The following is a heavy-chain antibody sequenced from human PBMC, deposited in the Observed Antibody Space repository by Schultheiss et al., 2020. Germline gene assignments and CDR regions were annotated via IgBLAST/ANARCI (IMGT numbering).Heavy chain of an antibody. CDR2: IYYSGST. J-gene: IGHJ4*02. Sequence: SETLSLTCTVSGGSISSYYWSWIRQPPGKGLEWIGYIYYSGSTYYNPSLKSRVTISVDTSKNQFSLKLSSVTAADTAVYYCARLLGIYCDSSGYDYWGQGTLVTVSS. CDR1: GGSISSYY. CDR3: ARLLGIYCDSSGYDY. D-gene: IGHD3-22*01. V-gene: IGHV4-59*04.